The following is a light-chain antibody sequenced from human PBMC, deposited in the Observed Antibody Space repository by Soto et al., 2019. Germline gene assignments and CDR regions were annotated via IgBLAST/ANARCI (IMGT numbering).Light chain of an antibody. Sequence: EVVLTQSPATLSLSSGESATLSCRTSQSVSNYLAWYQQKTGQAPRLLIYDESTRATGIPDRFSGSGSGTELNLTISSLQSEDFAVYYCQQYNNWPRTCGQGTKVDIK. V-gene: IGKV3-15*01. J-gene: IGKJ1*01. CDR1: QSVSNY. CDR2: DES. CDR3: QQYNNWPRT.